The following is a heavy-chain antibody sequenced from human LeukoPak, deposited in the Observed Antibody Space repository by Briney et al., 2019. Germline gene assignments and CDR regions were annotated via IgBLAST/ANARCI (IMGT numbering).Heavy chain of an antibody. CDR1: GGSISSGGYY. Sequence: PSQTLSLTCTVSGGSISSGGYYWSWIRQHPGTGLEWIGYIYYSGSTYYNPSLKSRVTTSVDTSKKQFSLKLSSVTAADTAVYYCARAWGDYGDPHFDYWGQGTLVIVSS. J-gene: IGHJ4*02. CDR2: IYYSGST. D-gene: IGHD4-17*01. CDR3: ARAWGDYGDPHFDY. V-gene: IGHV4-31*03.